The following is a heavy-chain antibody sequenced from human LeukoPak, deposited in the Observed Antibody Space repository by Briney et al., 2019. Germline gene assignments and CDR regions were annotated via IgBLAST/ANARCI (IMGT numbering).Heavy chain of an antibody. J-gene: IGHJ4*02. D-gene: IGHD2-2*01. CDR2: ISYDGSNK. V-gene: IGHV3-30-3*01. Sequence: GESLRLSCAASGFTFSSYAMHWVRQAPGKGLEWVAVISYDGSNKYYADSVKGRFTISRDNSKNTLYLQMNSLRAEDTAVYYCARARVPAAPVPLGLWGQGTLVTVSS. CDR1: GFTFSSYA. CDR3: ARARVPAAPVPLGL.